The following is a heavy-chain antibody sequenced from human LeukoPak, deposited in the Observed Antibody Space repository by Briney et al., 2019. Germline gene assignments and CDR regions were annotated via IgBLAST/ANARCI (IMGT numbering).Heavy chain of an antibody. Sequence: GGSLRLSCAASGFTFTNYWMTWVRQAPGKGLEWVANIKEDGNEKYYVDSVKGRFTISRDNAKNSLYLQMNSLRVDDSAVYYCAREYTAMAYDYWGQGNLVTVSS. CDR3: AREYTAMAYDY. CDR2: IKEDGNEK. V-gene: IGHV3-7*01. D-gene: IGHD5-18*01. J-gene: IGHJ4*02. CDR1: GFTFTNYW.